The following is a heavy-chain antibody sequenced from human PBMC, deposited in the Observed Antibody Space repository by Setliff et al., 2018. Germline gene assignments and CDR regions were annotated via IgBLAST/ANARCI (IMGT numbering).Heavy chain of an antibody. Sequence: SETLSLTCTVSGGSISSSSYYWGWIRQPPGKGLEWIGSIYYSGSTYYNPSLKSRVTISVDTSKNQFSLKLRTVTAADTAVYYCARDAPQDYYYYMDVWGKGTTVTVSS. V-gene: IGHV4-39*07. CDR3: ARDAPQDYYYYMDV. CDR2: IYYSGST. CDR1: GGSISSSSYY. J-gene: IGHJ6*03.